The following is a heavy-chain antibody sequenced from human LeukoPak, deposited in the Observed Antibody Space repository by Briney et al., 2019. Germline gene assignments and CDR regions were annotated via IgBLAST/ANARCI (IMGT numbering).Heavy chain of an antibody. CDR2: IYYTGST. CDR1: GGSIRNYY. Sequence: KPSGTLSVTSIVSGGSIRNYYWNSIPQPPGKTMEWMGHIYYTGSTNYNPSLKSRVTISLDTSNTQLSLKLSSVTDADTALYYCARSDTTGYWYDYWGQGTLVTVSS. J-gene: IGHJ4*02. D-gene: IGHD3-22*01. CDR3: ARSDTTGYWYDY. V-gene: IGHV4-59*08.